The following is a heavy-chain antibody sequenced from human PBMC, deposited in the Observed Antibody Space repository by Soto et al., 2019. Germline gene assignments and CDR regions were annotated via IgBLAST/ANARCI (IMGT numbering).Heavy chain of an antibody. CDR3: ARVGATVTSQALGFDH. CDR2: LYYTGST. D-gene: IGHD4-17*01. J-gene: IGHJ4*02. V-gene: IGHV4-59*11. CDR1: GGSISGHY. Sequence: SDTLSLTCTVSGGSISGHYWSWVRQPPGKGLEWIGYLYYTGSTNYNASLKSQVTMSLDTSKNQFSLMLTSVTAADTAVYYCARVGATVTSQALGFDHWGQGILVTVSS.